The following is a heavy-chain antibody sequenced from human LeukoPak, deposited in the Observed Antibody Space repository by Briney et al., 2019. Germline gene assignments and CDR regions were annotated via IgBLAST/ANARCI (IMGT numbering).Heavy chain of an antibody. V-gene: IGHV3-33*08. CDR3: ARGGSAWFPDDY. CDR2: IWFDGTNR. CDR1: GFTFSSYA. D-gene: IGHD6-19*01. Sequence: GGSLRLSCAASGFTFSSYAMHWVRQAPGKGPEWVAVIWFDGTNRYYADSVKGRFTISRDNSKNTLYLQMNSLRADDTALYYCARGGSAWFPDDYWGQGTLVTVSS. J-gene: IGHJ4*02.